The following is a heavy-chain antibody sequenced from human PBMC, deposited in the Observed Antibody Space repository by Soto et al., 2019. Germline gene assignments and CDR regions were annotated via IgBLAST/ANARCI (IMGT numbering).Heavy chain of an antibody. V-gene: IGHV1-69*13. D-gene: IGHD5-12*01. CDR1: GYTFTRYG. CDR3: VRVVAIPGYPDH. J-gene: IGHJ4*02. Sequence: VKVSCKASGYTFTRYGISWVRQAPGQGLEWMGGIVPIVGTTTYAQKFQGRVTITADEATSTAYMQLSRLRSDDTAVYYCVRVVAIPGYPDHWGQGTLLTVSS. CDR2: IVPIVGTT.